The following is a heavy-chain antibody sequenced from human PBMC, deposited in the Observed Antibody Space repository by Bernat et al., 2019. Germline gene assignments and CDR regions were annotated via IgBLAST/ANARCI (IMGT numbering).Heavy chain of an antibody. J-gene: IGHJ4*02. Sequence: HVQLVESGGGVVQPGRSLRLSCAASGFTFSSYAMHWVRQAPGKGLEWVAVISYDGSNKYYADSVKGRFTISGDNSKNTLYLQMNSLRAEDTAVYYCARDSKWGGSGYFDYWGQGTMVTVSS. CDR1: GFTFSSYA. CDR3: ARDSKWGGSGYFDY. V-gene: IGHV3-30-3*01. D-gene: IGHD6-19*01. CDR2: ISYDGSNK.